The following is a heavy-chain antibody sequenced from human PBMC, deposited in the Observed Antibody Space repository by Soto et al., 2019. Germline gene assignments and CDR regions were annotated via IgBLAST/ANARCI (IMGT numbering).Heavy chain of an antibody. CDR1: GFTFSSYA. CDR3: AEAVTAIDYKFCY. CDR2: ISGSGGST. J-gene: IGHJ4*02. V-gene: IGHV3-23*01. D-gene: IGHD5-18*01. Sequence: EVQLLESGGGLVQPGGSLRLSCAASGFTFSSYAMSWVRQAPGKGLEWVSAISGSGGSTYYADSVKGRFTISRDNSQDTLYLQKNSLRAEDKVVYYCAEAVTAIDYKFCYWGQGTLVHVS.